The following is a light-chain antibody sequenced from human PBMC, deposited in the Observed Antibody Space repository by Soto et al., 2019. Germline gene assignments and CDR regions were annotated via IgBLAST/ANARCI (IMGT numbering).Light chain of an antibody. CDR2: GAS. Sequence: EIVLTQSPATLSVSPGQSATLSCRTSQSLTNNLAWYQQRPGQAPRLLIYGASTRATGIPARFSGSGSGAEFSLTISNLQSEDFAVYYCQQWNHWPYMYTFGQGTKLEIK. CDR3: QQWNHWPYMYT. J-gene: IGKJ2*01. V-gene: IGKV3-15*01. CDR1: QSLTNN.